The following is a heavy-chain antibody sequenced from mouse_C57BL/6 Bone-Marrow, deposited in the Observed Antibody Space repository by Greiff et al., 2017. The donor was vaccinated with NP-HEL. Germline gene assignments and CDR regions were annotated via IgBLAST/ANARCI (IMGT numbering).Heavy chain of an antibody. D-gene: IGHD1-1*01. CDR1: GFTFSSYA. V-gene: IGHV5-4*01. CDR2: ISDGGSYT. J-gene: IGHJ2*01. CDR3: AREGGNDYYDFDY. Sequence: EVQVVESGGGSVKPGGSLKLSCAASGFTFSSYAMSWVRQTPEKRLEWVATISDGGSYTYYPDNVKGRFTISRDNAKNNLYLQMSHLKSEDTAMYYCAREGGNDYYDFDYWGQGTTLTVSS.